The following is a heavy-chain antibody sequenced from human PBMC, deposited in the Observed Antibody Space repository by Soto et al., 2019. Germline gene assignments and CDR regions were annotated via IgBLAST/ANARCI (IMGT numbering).Heavy chain of an antibody. V-gene: IGHV4-4*02. CDR1: GGSISSSNW. D-gene: IGHD3-22*01. CDR3: ARGVVVITRSFEY. CDR2: IYHSGST. J-gene: IGHJ4*02. Sequence: PSETLSLTCAVSGGSISSSNWWSWVRQPPGKGLEWIGEIYHSGSTNYNPSLKSRVTISVDKSKNQFSLKLSSVTAADTAVYYCARGVVVITRSFEYWGQGTLVTVSS.